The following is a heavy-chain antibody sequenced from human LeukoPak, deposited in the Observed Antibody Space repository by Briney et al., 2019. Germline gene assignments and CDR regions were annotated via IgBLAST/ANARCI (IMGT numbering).Heavy chain of an antibody. CDR3: CRGRTGPNAKYYCDY. D-gene: IGHD2-8*01. J-gene: IGHJ4*02. CDR1: GFSFGDYA. V-gene: IGHV3-49*04. Sequence: PGGSLRLYCSASGFSFGDYAMSWVRQAPGQGLEWVGLKRSRAFGGTAEYAASVRGRFSVSRDDSSAFAFLQMDSLKTEDTGVYYCCRGRTGPNAKYYCDYWGQGILVTVSS. CDR2: KRSRAFGGTA.